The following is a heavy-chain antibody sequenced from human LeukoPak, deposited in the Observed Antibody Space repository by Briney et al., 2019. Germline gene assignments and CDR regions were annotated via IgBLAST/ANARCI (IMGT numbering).Heavy chain of an antibody. CDR3: ARGIDTASYYYYGMDV. CDR1: GFTVSSNY. D-gene: IGHD5-18*01. V-gene: IGHV3-66*01. Sequence: GGSLRLSCAASGFTVSSNYMSWVRQAPGKGLEWASVIYSGGSTYYADSVKGRFTISRDNSKNTLYLQMNSLRAEDTAVYYCARGIDTASYYYYGMDVWGQGTTVTVSS. J-gene: IGHJ6*02. CDR2: IYSGGST.